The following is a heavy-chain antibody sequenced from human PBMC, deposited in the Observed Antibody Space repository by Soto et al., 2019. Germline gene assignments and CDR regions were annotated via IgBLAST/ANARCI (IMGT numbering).Heavy chain of an antibody. D-gene: IGHD3-10*01. CDR3: ARPYYYGSGSDGYYGMDV. V-gene: IGHV1-69*13. CDR1: GGTFSSYA. Sequence: GASVKVSCKASGGTFSSYAISWVRQAPGQGLEWMGGIIPIFGTANYAQKFQGRVTITADESTSTAYMELSSLRSEDTAVYYCARPYYYGSGSDGYYGMDVWGQGTTVTVSS. J-gene: IGHJ6*02. CDR2: IIPIFGTA.